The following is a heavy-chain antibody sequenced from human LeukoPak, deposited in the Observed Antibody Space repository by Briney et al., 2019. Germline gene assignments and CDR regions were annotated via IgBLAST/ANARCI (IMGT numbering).Heavy chain of an antibody. CDR2: TLYDGSDK. V-gene: IGHV3-30-3*01. Sequence: GRSLGLSYAASGFNFRSYSMHWVRQAPGKGLEWVAVTLYDGSDKDFADSVKGRFTISRDNSKNTQFLQMNSLRTEDTAVYYCARDGLWSARDYGAPGAFDYWGQGTLVTVSS. CDR1: GFNFRSYS. D-gene: IGHD4-17*01. J-gene: IGHJ4*02. CDR3: ARDGLWSARDYGAPGAFDY.